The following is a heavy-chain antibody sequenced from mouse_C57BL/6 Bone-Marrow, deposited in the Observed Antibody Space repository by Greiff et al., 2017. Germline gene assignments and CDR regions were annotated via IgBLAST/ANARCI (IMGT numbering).Heavy chain of an antibody. Sequence: EVMLVESEGGLVQPGSSMKLSCTASGFTFSDYYMAWVRQVPEKGLEWVANINYDGSSTYYLDSLKSRFIISRDNAKNILYLQMRSLKSEDTATYYCARFLYYDYYFDYWGQGTTLTVSS. CDR2: INYDGSST. CDR3: ARFLYYDYYFDY. CDR1: GFTFSDYY. V-gene: IGHV5-16*01. J-gene: IGHJ2*01. D-gene: IGHD2-4*01.